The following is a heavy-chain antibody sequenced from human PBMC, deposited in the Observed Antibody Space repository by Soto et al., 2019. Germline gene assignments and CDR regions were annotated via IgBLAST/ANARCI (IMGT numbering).Heavy chain of an antibody. CDR3: ARDSPIGSTFSGYDAIDY. D-gene: IGHD5-12*01. CDR2: IIPLLDIA. V-gene: IGHV1-69*08. CDR1: GGTFSNDI. Sequence: QVQLVQSGAEVKKPGSSVKVSCKTSGGTFSNDIITWVRQSPGQGLEWMGRIIPLLDIANYAQKFQGRVTITADKSTSTAYMELNSLRSEDTGVYYCARDSPIGSTFSGYDAIDYWGQGTLVTVSS. J-gene: IGHJ4*02.